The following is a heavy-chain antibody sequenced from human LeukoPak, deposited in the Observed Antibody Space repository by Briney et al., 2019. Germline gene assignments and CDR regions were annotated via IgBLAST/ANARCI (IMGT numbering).Heavy chain of an antibody. CDR3: AKLPVFLGGWYDY. J-gene: IGHJ4*02. Sequence: GGSLRLSCAASGFTFSSYWMHWVRQAPGKGLVWVSRISPDGSTTGHADSVKGRFTTSRDNAKNMLFLQMNSLRAEDTAVYYCAKLPVFLGGWYDYWGQGTLVTVSS. D-gene: IGHD6-19*01. CDR1: GFTFSSYW. CDR2: ISPDGSTT. V-gene: IGHV3-74*01.